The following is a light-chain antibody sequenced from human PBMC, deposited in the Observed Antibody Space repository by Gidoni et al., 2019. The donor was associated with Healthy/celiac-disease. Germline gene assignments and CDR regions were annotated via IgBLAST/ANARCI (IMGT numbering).Light chain of an antibody. CDR2: LGS. J-gene: IGKJ5*01. Sequence: DIVMTQSPFSLPVTPGEPASISCRSSQSLLHSNGYNYLDWYLQKPGQSPQLLIYLGSNRASGVPDRFSDSGSGTDFTLKISRVEAEDVGVYYCMQALQTRITFXQXTRLEIK. V-gene: IGKV2-28*01. CDR3: MQALQTRIT. CDR1: QSLLHSNGYNY.